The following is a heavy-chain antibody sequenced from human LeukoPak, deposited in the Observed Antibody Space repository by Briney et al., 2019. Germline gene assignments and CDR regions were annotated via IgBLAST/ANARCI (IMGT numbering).Heavy chain of an antibody. CDR1: GFTFSSYG. J-gene: IGHJ5*02. Sequence: GRSLRPSCAASGFTFSSYGMHWVRQAPGKGLEWVAVISYDGSNKYYADSVKGRFTISRDNSKNTLYLQMTSLRPEDTAVYYCTRGLGAIRGGWFDPWGQGTLVTVSS. CDR3: TRGLGAIRGGWFDP. V-gene: IGHV3-30-3*01. D-gene: IGHD1-26*01. CDR2: ISYDGSNK.